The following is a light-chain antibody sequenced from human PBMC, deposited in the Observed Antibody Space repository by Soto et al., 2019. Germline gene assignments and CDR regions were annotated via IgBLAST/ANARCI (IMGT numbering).Light chain of an antibody. J-gene: IGKJ1*01. Sequence: EIVLTQSPCTLSLSTGERATLSCRASQSVSSSYLAWYQQKPGQAPRLLIYGASSRATGIPDRFSGSGSGTDFTLTISRLEPEDFAVYYCQQYGSSLTWTFGQGTKVDIK. CDR3: QQYGSSLTWT. V-gene: IGKV3-20*01. CDR2: GAS. CDR1: QSVSSSY.